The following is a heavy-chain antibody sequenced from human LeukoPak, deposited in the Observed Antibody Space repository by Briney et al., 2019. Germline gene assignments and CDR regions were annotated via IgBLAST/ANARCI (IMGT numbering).Heavy chain of an antibody. CDR3: ARAVDDAFDI. V-gene: IGHV4-31*03. J-gene: IGHJ3*02. CDR1: GGSISSGGYY. CDR2: IYYSGCT. D-gene: IGHD5-12*01. Sequence: PSETLSLTCTVSGGSISSGGYYWSWIRQHPGKGLEWIGYIYYSGCTYYNPSLKSRVTISVDTSKNQFSLKLSSVTAADTAVYYCARAVDDAFDIWGQGTMVTVSS.